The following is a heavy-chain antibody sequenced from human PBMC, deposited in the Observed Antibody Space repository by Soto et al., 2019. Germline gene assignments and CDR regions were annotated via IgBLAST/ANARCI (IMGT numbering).Heavy chain of an antibody. D-gene: IGHD2-2*01. CDR2: NYYSGST. CDR3: ARAKNSNTRAYNWFDP. CDR1: GGSINSGAYY. Sequence: PSETLSLTCTVSGGSINSGAYYWSWIRQHPGRGLEWIGYNYYSGSTSYNPSLKSRVTISVDTSKNQFALKLRSVTAADTAVYYCARAKNSNTRAYNWFDPWGQGTLVTVSS. V-gene: IGHV4-31*03. J-gene: IGHJ5*02.